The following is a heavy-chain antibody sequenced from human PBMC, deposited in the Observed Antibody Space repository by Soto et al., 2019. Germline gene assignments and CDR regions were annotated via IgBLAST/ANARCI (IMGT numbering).Heavy chain of an antibody. V-gene: IGHV3-33*01. CDR2: IWHDGSNK. CDR1: GFTFSSYG. Sequence: GGSLRLSCAASGFTFSSYGMHWVRQAPGKGLEWVAVIWHDGSNKYYADSVKGRFTISRDNSKNTLYLQMNSLRAEDTAVYYCARAAHPWYFDYWGQGTLVTVSS. J-gene: IGHJ4*02. CDR3: ARAAHPWYFDY.